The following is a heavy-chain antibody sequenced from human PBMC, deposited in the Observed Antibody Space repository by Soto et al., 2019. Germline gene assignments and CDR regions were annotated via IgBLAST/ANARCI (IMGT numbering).Heavy chain of an antibody. V-gene: IGHV4-61*01. CDR3: ARDREVVDATPYYYGMDV. J-gene: IGHJ6*02. CDR2: IYYSGST. D-gene: IGHD2-15*01. Sequence: SETLSLTCTVSGGSVSSGSYYWSWIRQPPGKGLEWIGYIYYSGSTNYNPSLKSRVTISVDTSKNQFSLKLSSVTAADTAVYYCARDREVVDATPYYYGMDVWGQGTTVTVSS. CDR1: GGSVSSGSYY.